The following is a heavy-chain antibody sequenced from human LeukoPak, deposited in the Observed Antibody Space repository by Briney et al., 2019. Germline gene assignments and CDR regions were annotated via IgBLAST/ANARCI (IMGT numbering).Heavy chain of an antibody. CDR3: VRVSGSYFDY. Sequence: SETLSLTCAVSGGSISSSDWWSWVRQPPGKGLEWLGQIYYSGSTNYNPSLKSRVTISVDKSKNQFSLKLSSVTAADTAVYYCVRVSGSYFDYWGQGTLVTVSS. D-gene: IGHD1-26*01. CDR1: GGSISSSDW. CDR2: IYYSGST. V-gene: IGHV4-4*02. J-gene: IGHJ4*02.